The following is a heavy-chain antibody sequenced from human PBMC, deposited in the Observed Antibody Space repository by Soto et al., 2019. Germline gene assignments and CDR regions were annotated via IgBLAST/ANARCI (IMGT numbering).Heavy chain of an antibody. D-gene: IGHD2-21*02. Sequence: QVQLVQSGAEVKKPGSSVKVSCKASGGTFSSYAISWVRQAPGQGLEWMGGIIPIFGTANYAQKFQGRVTITADESTSTAYMELSSLRSEDTAVYYCYSVVVTAIQFQGFDYWGQGTLVTVSS. V-gene: IGHV1-69*01. CDR2: IIPIFGTA. CDR3: YSVVVTAIQFQGFDY. J-gene: IGHJ4*02. CDR1: GGTFSSYA.